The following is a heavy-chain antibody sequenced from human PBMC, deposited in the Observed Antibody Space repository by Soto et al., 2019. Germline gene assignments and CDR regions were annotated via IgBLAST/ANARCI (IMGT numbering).Heavy chain of an antibody. Sequence: QVQLVQSGAEVKMPGASVKVSCKASGYSFTTYYMHWVRQAPVQGLEWMGFINPSGGSTSYAQKFQGRVTMTRDTSTSTVYMELSSLRSEDTAVYYCSRNDKSGLDYWGQGTLVTVFS. D-gene: IGHD1-1*01. CDR2: INPSGGST. V-gene: IGHV1-46*01. CDR3: SRNDKSGLDY. J-gene: IGHJ4*02. CDR1: GYSFTTYY.